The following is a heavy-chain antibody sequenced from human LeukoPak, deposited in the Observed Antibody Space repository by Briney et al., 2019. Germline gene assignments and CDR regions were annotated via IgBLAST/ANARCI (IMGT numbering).Heavy chain of an antibody. Sequence: SGGSLRLSRAASGFTFSSYSMNWVRQAPGKGLEYVSYISSSSSTIYYGDSVKGRFTISRDNAKNSLYLQMNGLRDEDTAVYYCAKGATPFDFWGQGTLVTVSS. CDR2: ISSSSSTI. CDR1: GFTFSSYS. CDR3: AKGATPFDF. V-gene: IGHV3-48*02. D-gene: IGHD1-26*01. J-gene: IGHJ4*02.